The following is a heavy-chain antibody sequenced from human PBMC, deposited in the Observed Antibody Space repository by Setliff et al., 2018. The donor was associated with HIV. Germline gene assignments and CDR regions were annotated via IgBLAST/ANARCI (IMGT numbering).Heavy chain of an antibody. CDR1: GGTFSSYA. CDR2: TIPIFGTA. CDR3: ARVISYCSGGSCPNYYFDY. Sequence: ASVKVSCKASGGTFSSYAISWVRQAPGQGLEWMGGTIPIFGTANYAQKFQGRVTITTDESTSTAYMELSSLRSEDTAVYYCARVISYCSGGSCPNYYFDYWGQGTLVTVSS. V-gene: IGHV1-69*05. J-gene: IGHJ4*02. D-gene: IGHD2-15*01.